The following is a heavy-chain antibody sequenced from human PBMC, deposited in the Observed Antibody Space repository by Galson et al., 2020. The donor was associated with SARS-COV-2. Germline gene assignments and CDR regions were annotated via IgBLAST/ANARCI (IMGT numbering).Heavy chain of an antibody. V-gene: IGHV4-34*01. CDR2: INHSGST. D-gene: IGHD2-2*02. CDR1: GGSFSGYY. Sequence: SETLSLTCAVYGGSFSGYYWSWIRQPPGKGLEWIGEINHSGSTNYNPSLKSRVTISVDTSKNQFSLKLSSVTAADTAVYYCARGPDIVVVPAAIRAPWWFDPWGQGTLVTVSS. CDR3: ARGPDIVVVPAAIRAPWWFDP. J-gene: IGHJ5*02.